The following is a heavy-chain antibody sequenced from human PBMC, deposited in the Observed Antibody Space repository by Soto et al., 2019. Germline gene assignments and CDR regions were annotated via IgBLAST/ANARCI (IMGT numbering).Heavy chain of an antibody. CDR3: ARDLWALDV. D-gene: IGHD3-10*01. CDR2: ISAGNGNI. CDR1: VYIVSAYA. Sequence: XTVKGSCKAKVYIVSAYAIHWVRQAPGQRLEWMGWISAGNGNIKYSQKFKGRVTITRVTSASYMELSSLRSEDTAVYYCARDLWALDVWGQGTTVTVSS. J-gene: IGHJ6*02. V-gene: IGHV1-3*01.